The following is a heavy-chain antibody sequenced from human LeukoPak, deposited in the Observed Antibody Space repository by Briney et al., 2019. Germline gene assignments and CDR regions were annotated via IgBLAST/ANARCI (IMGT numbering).Heavy chain of an antibody. CDR2: IYYSGPT. D-gene: IGHD6-25*01. Sequence: TDTLSLTCTVSGGSISSYYWSWIRQPPGKGLEWVGYIYYSGPTTIPPSLKSRVTISLDPSRNQSSLKLSSVTAADTAVYYCARHSRVASAKFDYWGHGTLVT. V-gene: IGHV4-59*08. CDR1: GGSISSYY. CDR3: ARHSRVASAKFDY. J-gene: IGHJ5*01.